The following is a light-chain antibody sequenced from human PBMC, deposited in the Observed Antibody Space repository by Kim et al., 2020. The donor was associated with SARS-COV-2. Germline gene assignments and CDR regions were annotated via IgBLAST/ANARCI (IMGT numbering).Light chain of an antibody. CDR1: QSVGKS. CDR3: QQYSKWPYT. CDR2: GAF. Sequence: SASPGETATLSCRASQSVGKSLAWYQQIRGRAPRLLMYGAFTRATGVPARFSGSGSGTDFTLTISSLQSEDFAVYFCQQYSKWPYTFGKGTKLEI. V-gene: IGKV3-15*01. J-gene: IGKJ2*01.